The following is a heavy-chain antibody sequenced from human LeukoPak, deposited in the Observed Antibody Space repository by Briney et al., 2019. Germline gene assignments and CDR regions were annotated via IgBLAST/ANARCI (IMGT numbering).Heavy chain of an antibody. Sequence: GGSLELSCAASVLPFNILALHWVRQAPGKALEWVAVISYDGRNKYYPDFLKGRFTISRDNSKNTLYLQMNSLSAEDTAVYYCASAGPRSSWHQFDYWGLGTLVTVSS. J-gene: IGHJ4*02. CDR2: ISYDGRNK. CDR3: ASAGPRSSWHQFDY. V-gene: IGHV3-30*04. D-gene: IGHD6-13*01. CDR1: VLPFNILA.